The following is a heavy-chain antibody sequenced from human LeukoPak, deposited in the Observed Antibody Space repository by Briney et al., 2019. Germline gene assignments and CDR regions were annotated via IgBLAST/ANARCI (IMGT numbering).Heavy chain of an antibody. Sequence: PETLSLTCAVYGGSFSGYYWTWIRQPPGKGLEWIGEINHSGSTNYNPSLKSRVTMSVDTSKNQFSLKLSSVTAADTAVYYCARGYSSSWYLNWFDPWGQGTLVTVSS. D-gene: IGHD6-13*01. J-gene: IGHJ5*02. CDR1: GGSFSGYY. CDR3: ARGYSSSWYLNWFDP. CDR2: INHSGST. V-gene: IGHV4-34*01.